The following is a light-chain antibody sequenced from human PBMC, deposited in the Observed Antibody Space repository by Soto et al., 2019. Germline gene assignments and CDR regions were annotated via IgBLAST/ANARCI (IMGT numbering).Light chain of an antibody. V-gene: IGKV3-15*01. J-gene: IGKJ1*01. CDR3: QQYNNWPRT. CDR1: QSVTSN. CDR2: GAS. Sequence: EIVMTQSPATLSVSPGERATLSCRASQSVTSNLSWYQKKPGHAPRLLIYGASTRANGIPVRFSGSGSGTEFTLTISRLQSEDFAVYYCQQYNNWPRTFGQGTKVEIK.